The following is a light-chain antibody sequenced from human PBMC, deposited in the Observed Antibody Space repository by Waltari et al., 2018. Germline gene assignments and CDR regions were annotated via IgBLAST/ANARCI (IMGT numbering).Light chain of an antibody. CDR2: WAS. J-gene: IGKJ1*01. CDR1: QSILYSSNDKNY. V-gene: IGKV4-1*01. CDR3: QQYYRSRT. Sequence: DIVMTQSPDSLAVSLGERATINCKSSQSILYSSNDKNYLAWYQQKPAQPPKLLIYWASTRESGVPDRFSGSGSGTDFTLTISSLQAEDVAVYYCQQYYRSRTFGQGTKVEIK.